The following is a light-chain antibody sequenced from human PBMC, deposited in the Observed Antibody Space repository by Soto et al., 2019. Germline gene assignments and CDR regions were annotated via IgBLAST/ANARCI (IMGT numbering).Light chain of an antibody. CDR3: QQYNSYWT. V-gene: IGKV1-5*01. J-gene: IGKJ1*01. Sequence: DIQMTQSPSFVSASVGDRVTITCRASQSISSWLAWYQQKPGKAPKLLIYDASSLESGVPSRFSGSGSGTEFTLTTSSLQPDDFATYYCQQYNSYWTFGQGTKVDIK. CDR1: QSISSW. CDR2: DAS.